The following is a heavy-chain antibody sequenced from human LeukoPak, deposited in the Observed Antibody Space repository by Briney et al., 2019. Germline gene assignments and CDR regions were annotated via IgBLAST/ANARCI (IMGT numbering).Heavy chain of an antibody. CDR2: IYHSGST. CDR1: GYSISSGYY. Sequence: SETLSLTCTVSGYSISSGYYWGWIRQPPGKGLEWIGSIYHSGSTYYNPSLKSRVTISVDTSKNQFSLKLSSVTAADTAVYYCARRQQRGGFDYWGQGTLVTVSS. D-gene: IGHD6-13*01. CDR3: ARRQQRGGFDY. V-gene: IGHV4-38-2*02. J-gene: IGHJ4*02.